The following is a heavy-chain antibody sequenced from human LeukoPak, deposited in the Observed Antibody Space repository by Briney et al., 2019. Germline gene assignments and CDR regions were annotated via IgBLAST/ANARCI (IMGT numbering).Heavy chain of an antibody. CDR3: ARGRSYDFWSGPIPPYGMDV. CDR1: GYTFTSYD. V-gene: IGHV1-8*01. CDR2: MNPNSGNT. D-gene: IGHD3-3*01. Sequence: APVKVSCKASGYTFTSYDINWVRQATGQGLEWMGWMNPNSGNTGYAQKFQGRVTMTRNTSISTAYMELSSLRSEDTAVYYCARGRSYDFWSGPIPPYGMDVWGQGTTVTVSS. J-gene: IGHJ6*02.